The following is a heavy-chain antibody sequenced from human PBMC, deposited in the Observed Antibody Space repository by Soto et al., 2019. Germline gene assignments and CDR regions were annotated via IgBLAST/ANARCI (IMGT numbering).Heavy chain of an antibody. CDR3: ARSYMATATGDNWFDP. V-gene: IGHV3-11*01. J-gene: IGHJ5*02. Sequence: PGGSLRLSCAASGFTFSDYYMSWIRQAPGKGLEWVSYISSSGSTIYYADSVKGRFTISRDNAKNSLYLQMNSLRAEDTAVYYCARSYMATATGDNWFDPWGQGTLVTVSS. CDR2: ISSSGSTI. CDR1: GFTFSDYY. D-gene: IGHD5-12*01.